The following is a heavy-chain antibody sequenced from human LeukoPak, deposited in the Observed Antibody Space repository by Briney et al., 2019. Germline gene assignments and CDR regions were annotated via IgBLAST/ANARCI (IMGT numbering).Heavy chain of an antibody. V-gene: IGHV3-33*01. CDR1: GFPFSSYG. Sequence: GGSLLLSCAASGFPFSSYGMHWVRQAPGKGLEWVAVIWYDGSNKYYADSVKGRFTISRDNSKNTLYLQMNSLRAEDTAVYYCAREVAAKGTIDYWGQGTLVTVSS. J-gene: IGHJ4*02. CDR3: AREVAAKGTIDY. CDR2: IWYDGSNK. D-gene: IGHD2-15*01.